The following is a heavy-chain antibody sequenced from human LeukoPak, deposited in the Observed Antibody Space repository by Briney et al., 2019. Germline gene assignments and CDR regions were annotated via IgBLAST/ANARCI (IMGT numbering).Heavy chain of an antibody. CDR3: ARAGTTGFYFDY. Sequence: SETLSLTCTVSGGSISSYYWSWIRQPPGKGLEWIGYIYYSGSTNYNPSLKSRVTISVDTSKNQFSLKLSSVTAADTAVYYCARAGTTGFYFDYWGQGTLVTVSS. CDR1: GGSISSYY. V-gene: IGHV4-59*08. J-gene: IGHJ4*02. CDR2: IYYSGST. D-gene: IGHD1-1*01.